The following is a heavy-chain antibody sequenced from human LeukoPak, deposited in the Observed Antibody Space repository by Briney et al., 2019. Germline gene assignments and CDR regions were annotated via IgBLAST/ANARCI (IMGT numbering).Heavy chain of an antibody. CDR3: VRTPSLYCSGGSCYDY. J-gene: IGHJ4*02. CDR2: IKQDGSEK. Sequence: GGSLRLSCAASGFTFSSYWMSWVRQAPGKGLEWVANIKQDGSEKYYVDSVKGRFTISRDNAKNSLYLQMNSLRAEDTAVYYCVRTPSLYCSGGSCYDYWGQGTLVTVSS. V-gene: IGHV3-7*01. CDR1: GFTFSSYW. D-gene: IGHD2-15*01.